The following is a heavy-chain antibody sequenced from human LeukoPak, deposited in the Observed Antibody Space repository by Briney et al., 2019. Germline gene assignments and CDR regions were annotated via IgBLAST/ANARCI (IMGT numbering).Heavy chain of an antibody. D-gene: IGHD4-17*01. Sequence: SQTLSLTCTVSVGSISSGSYYWGWIRQHPGKGLEWIGYIHNTGKTDYNPSLKSRIIISLDTSKNRFSLRLSSVTAADTALYYCARKNDYGDSYYMDVWGKGTTVTVSS. CDR2: IHNTGKT. CDR3: ARKNDYGDSYYMDV. CDR1: VGSISSGSYY. J-gene: IGHJ6*03. V-gene: IGHV4-31*03.